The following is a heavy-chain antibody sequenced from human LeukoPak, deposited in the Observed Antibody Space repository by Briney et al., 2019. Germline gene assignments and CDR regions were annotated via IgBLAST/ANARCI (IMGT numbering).Heavy chain of an antibody. D-gene: IGHD1-20*01. CDR2: IYHTGST. V-gene: IGHV4-4*01. J-gene: IGHJ5*02. Sequence: PSETLSLTCAVSGGSISSRNWWSWVRQSPGKGLEWIGEIYHTGSTNYNPSLKTRVTISVDKSENQFSLQVRSVTAADRAVYCCARAVDNSNWFDPWGQGTLVTVSS. CDR1: GGSISSRNW. CDR3: ARAVDNSNWFDP.